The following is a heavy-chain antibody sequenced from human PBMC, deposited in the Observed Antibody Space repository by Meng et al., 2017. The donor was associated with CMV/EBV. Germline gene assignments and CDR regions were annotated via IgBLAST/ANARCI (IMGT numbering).Heavy chain of an antibody. D-gene: IGHD6-19*01. CDR1: GFTFSNAW. CDR3: TTVLPVAGMLASYYYYYYGMDV. CDR2: IKSKTDGGTT. V-gene: IGHV3-15*01. J-gene: IGHJ6*02. Sequence: GESLKISCAASGFTFSNAWMSWVRQAPGKGLEWVGRIKSKTDGGTTDYAAPVKGRFTISRDDSKNTLYLQMNSLKTEDTAVYYCTTVLPVAGMLASYYYYYYGMDVWGQGTTVTVSS.